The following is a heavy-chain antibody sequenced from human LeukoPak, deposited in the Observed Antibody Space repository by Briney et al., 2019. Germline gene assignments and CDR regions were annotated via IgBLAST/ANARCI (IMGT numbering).Heavy chain of an antibody. J-gene: IGHJ5*02. Sequence: SETLSLTCTVSGGSISSSSYYCGWIRQPPGKGLEWIGSIYYSGSTYYNPSLKSRVTISVDTSKNQFSLKLSSVTAADTAVYYCARLSLVRGVIITTLGWFDPWGQGTLVTVSS. V-gene: IGHV4-39*01. CDR2: IYYSGST. CDR1: GGSISSSSYY. CDR3: ARLSLVRGVIITTLGWFDP. D-gene: IGHD3-10*01.